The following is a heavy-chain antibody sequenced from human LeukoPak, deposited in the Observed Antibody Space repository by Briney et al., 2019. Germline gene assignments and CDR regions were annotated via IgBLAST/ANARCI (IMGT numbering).Heavy chain of an antibody. V-gene: IGHV1-18*01. CDR1: GYTFTSYG. CDR3: AREYYDFWSGYSNYYYYYMDV. D-gene: IGHD3-3*01. CDR2: ISAYNGNT. J-gene: IGHJ6*03. Sequence: ASVKVCCKASGYTFTSYGISWVRQAPGQGLEWRGWISAYNGNTNYAQKLQGRVTMTTDTSTSTAYMELRSLRSDDTAVYYCAREYYDFWSGYSNYYYYYMDVWGKGTTVTVSS.